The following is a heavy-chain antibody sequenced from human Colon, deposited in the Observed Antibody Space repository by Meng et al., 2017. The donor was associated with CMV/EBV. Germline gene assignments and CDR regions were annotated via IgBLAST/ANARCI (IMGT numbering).Heavy chain of an antibody. CDR1: GFAFSNYG. D-gene: IGHD7-27*01. J-gene: IGHJ4*02. CDR3: TRDVNWEFFDY. V-gene: IGHV3-30*02. CDR2: TRPDGSNK. Sequence: GESLKISCAASGFAFSNYGMHWVRQAPGRGLEWVAYTRPDGSNKFYADSVKGRFTISRDNAQNTLYLQMNSLRAEDTAVYYCTRDVNWEFFDYWGQGTLVTVSS.